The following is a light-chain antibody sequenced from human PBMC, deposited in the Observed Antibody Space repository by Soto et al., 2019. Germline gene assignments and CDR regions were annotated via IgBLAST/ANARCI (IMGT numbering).Light chain of an antibody. CDR3: VACDISLSAEV. CDR1: NSNVGSNY. Sequence: QLVLTQPPSVSAAPGQKVTISWSGSNSNVGSNYVSWYQHLPGTAPNLLIYNNNQRPSGIRDRCSGSRSGPSDTLDISGFRVVEGAVYCCVACDISLSAEVVGGGTKL. J-gene: IGLJ2*01. CDR2: NNN. V-gene: IGLV1-51*01.